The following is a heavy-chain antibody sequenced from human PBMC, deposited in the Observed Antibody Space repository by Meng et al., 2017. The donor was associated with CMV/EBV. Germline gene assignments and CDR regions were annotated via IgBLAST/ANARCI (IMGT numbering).Heavy chain of an antibody. V-gene: IGHV3-30*02. CDR1: GFTFSSYG. D-gene: IGHD3-22*01. Sequence: GESLKISCAASGFTFSSYGMHWVRQAPGKGLEWVAFIRYDGSNKYYADSVKGRFTISRDNSKNALYLQMNSLSAEDTAVYYCAKDLGGHRGYYYDSSGPLPGDYWGQGTLVTVSS. CDR2: IRYDGSNK. J-gene: IGHJ4*02. CDR3: AKDLGGHRGYYYDSSGPLPGDY.